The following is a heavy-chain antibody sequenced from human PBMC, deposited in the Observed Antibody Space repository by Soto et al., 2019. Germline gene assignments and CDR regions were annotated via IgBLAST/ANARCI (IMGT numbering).Heavy chain of an antibody. J-gene: IGHJ3*02. V-gene: IGHV3-30-3*01. CDR2: ISYDGSNK. Sequence: LRLSCAASGFTFISYAMHWVRQAPGKGLEWVAVISYDGSNKYYADSVKGRFTISRDNSKNTLYLQMNSLRAEDTAVYYCARGSDAFDIWGQGTMVTVSS. CDR3: ARGSDAFDI. CDR1: GFTFISYA.